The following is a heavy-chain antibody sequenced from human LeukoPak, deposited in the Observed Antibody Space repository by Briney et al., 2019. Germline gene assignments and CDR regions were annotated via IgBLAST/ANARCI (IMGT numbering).Heavy chain of an antibody. Sequence: GGSLRLSCAASGFTFSSYSMNWVRQAPGKGLEWVSSISSSSYIYYADSVKGRFTISRDNAKNSLYLQMNSLRAEDTAVYYCARDGTYYDFWSGSVEGAFDIWGQGTMVTVSS. CDR1: GFTFSSYS. J-gene: IGHJ3*02. CDR2: ISSSSYI. D-gene: IGHD3-3*01. CDR3: ARDGTYYDFWSGSVEGAFDI. V-gene: IGHV3-21*01.